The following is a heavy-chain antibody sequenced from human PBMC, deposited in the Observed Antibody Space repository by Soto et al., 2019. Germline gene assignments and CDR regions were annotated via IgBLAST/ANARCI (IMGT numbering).Heavy chain of an antibody. D-gene: IGHD2-2*01. CDR3: ARDLVEDIVVVPAASPFDY. Sequence: EVQLVESGGGLVKPGGSLRLSCAASGFTFSSYSMNWVRQAPGKGLEWVSSISSSSSYIYYADSVKGRFTISRDNAKNSLYLQINSLRAEDTAVYYCARDLVEDIVVVPAASPFDYWGQGTLVTVSS. CDR2: ISSSSSYI. CDR1: GFTFSSYS. V-gene: IGHV3-21*01. J-gene: IGHJ4*02.